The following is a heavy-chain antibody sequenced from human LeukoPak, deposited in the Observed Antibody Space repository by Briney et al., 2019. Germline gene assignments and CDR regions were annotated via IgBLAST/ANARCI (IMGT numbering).Heavy chain of an antibody. Sequence: PGRSLRLSCAASGFTFSSYGMRWVRQAPGKGLEWVAVIWYDGSNKYYADSVKGRFTISGDNSKNTLYLQMNSLRAEDTAVYYCARESVLLWFGEVERGYYFDYWGQGTLVTVSS. D-gene: IGHD3-10*01. V-gene: IGHV3-33*01. CDR3: ARESVLLWFGEVERGYYFDY. CDR2: IWYDGSNK. CDR1: GFTFSSYG. J-gene: IGHJ4*02.